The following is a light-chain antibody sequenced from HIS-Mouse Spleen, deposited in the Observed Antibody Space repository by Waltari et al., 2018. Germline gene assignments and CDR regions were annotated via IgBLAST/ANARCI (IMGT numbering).Light chain of an antibody. CDR2: GNN. CDR3: NSRDSSGNHVV. CDR1: SPRSYY. J-gene: IGLJ2*01. V-gene: IGLV3-19*01. Sequence: SSELTQDPAVSVALGQTVRIPFQGHSPRSYYASWYQQKPGQAPVLVIYGNNNRPSGIPDRFSGSSSGNTASLTITGAQAEDEADYYCNSRDSSGNHVVFGGGTKLTVL.